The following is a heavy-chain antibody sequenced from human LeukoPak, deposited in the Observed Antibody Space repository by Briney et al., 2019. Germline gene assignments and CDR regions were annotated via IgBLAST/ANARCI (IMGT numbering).Heavy chain of an antibody. CDR3: ARRTKLGARRVWYFDL. V-gene: IGHV1-8*02. J-gene: IGHJ2*01. CDR2: MNPNSGNT. CDR1: GGTFSSYA. D-gene: IGHD7-27*01. Sequence: ASVKVSCKASGGTFSSYAISWVRQAPGQGLEWMGWMNPNSGNTGYAQKFQGRVTMTRNTSISTAYMELSSLRSEDTAVYYCARRTKLGARRVWYFDLWGRGTLVTVSS.